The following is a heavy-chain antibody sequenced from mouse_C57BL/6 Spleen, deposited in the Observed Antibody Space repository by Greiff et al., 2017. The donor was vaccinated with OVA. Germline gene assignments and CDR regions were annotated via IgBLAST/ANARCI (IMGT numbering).Heavy chain of an antibody. D-gene: IGHD2-1*01. CDR1: GYSITSGYY. Sequence: EVQLQQSGPGLVKPSQSLSLTCSVTGYSITSGYYWNWIRQFPGNELEWMGYISYDGSNNYNPSLKNRISITRDTSKNQFFLKLNSLTTEDTATYYCAGLLPFAYWGQGTLVTVSA. V-gene: IGHV3-6*01. J-gene: IGHJ3*01. CDR3: AGLLPFAY. CDR2: ISYDGSN.